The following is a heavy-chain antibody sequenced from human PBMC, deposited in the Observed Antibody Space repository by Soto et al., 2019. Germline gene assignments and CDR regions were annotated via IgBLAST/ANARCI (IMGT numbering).Heavy chain of an antibody. CDR3: ARAPDIVLIRAYYYYGMDV. Sequence: GGSLRLSCAASGFTFSSYAMHWVRQAPGKGLEWVAVISYDGSNKYYADSVKGRFTISRDNSKNTLYVQMNSLRPEDTAVYYCARAPDIVLIRAYYYYGMDVWGQGTTVTVPS. J-gene: IGHJ6*02. CDR1: GFTFSSYA. V-gene: IGHV3-30-3*01. D-gene: IGHD2-8*01. CDR2: ISYDGSNK.